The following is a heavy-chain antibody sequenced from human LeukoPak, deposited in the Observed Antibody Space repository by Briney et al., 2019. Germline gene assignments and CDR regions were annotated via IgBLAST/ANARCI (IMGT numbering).Heavy chain of an antibody. CDR3: AASIAALQDLDY. V-gene: IGHV1-2*02. Sequence: GASVKVSCKASGYTFTSYAMNWVRQAPGQGLEWMGWINPNSGGTNYAQKFQGRVTMTRNTSISTAYMELSRLRSDDTAVYYCAASIAALQDLDYWGQGTLVTVSS. CDR1: GYTFTSYA. CDR2: INPNSGGT. J-gene: IGHJ4*02. D-gene: IGHD6-6*01.